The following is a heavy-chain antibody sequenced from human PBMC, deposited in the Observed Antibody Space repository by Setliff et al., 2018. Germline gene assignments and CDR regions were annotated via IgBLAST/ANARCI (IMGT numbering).Heavy chain of an antibody. CDR1: GDSMSGAS. J-gene: IGHJ4*02. D-gene: IGHD1-1*01. Sequence: NPPETLSLTCSVSGDSMSGASIWSWIRQPPGRGLEFMGYVFPNGASKYDPSFKSRLTISVDTSKNQFSLKLTSVTAADTAFYFCAKGGTYRYFDFWGQGTLVTVSS. V-gene: IGHV4-59*01. CDR2: VFPNGAS. CDR3: AKGGTYRYFDF.